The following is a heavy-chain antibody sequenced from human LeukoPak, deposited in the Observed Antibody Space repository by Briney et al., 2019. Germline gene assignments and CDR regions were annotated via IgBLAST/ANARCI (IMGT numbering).Heavy chain of an antibody. CDR3: ARSVLTTDAFDI. J-gene: IGHJ3*02. CDR1: GFTFSDYY. Sequence: GSLRLSCAASGFTFSDYYMSWIRQAPGKGLEWVSYISSSGSTIYYADSVKGRFTISRDNAKNSLYLQMNSLRAEDTAVYYCARSVLTTDAFDIWGQGTMVTVSS. D-gene: IGHD1-1*01. V-gene: IGHV3-11*04. CDR2: ISSSGSTI.